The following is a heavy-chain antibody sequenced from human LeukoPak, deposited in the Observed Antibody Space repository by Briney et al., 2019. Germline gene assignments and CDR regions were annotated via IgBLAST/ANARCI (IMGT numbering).Heavy chain of an antibody. CDR1: GFTFDDYA. Sequence: PGGSLRLSCAASGFTFDDYAMHWVRQAPGKGLEWVSSISTSSSYIYYADSVKGRFTISRDNAKNSLYLQMNSLRAEDTAVYYCARDYGSAPGWFDPWGQGTLVTVSS. J-gene: IGHJ5*02. V-gene: IGHV3-21*01. CDR2: ISTSSSYI. D-gene: IGHD3-10*01. CDR3: ARDYGSAPGWFDP.